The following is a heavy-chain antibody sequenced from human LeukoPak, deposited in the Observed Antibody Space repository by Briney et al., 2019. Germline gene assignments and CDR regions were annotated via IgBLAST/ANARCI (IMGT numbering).Heavy chain of an antibody. D-gene: IGHD3-16*02. CDR1: GFTFTSYS. V-gene: IGHV3-21*01. CDR2: ISSSSSYI. Sequence: GGSVRLSCAASGFTFTSYSMNWVRQAPGKGLEWVSSISSSSSYIYYADSVKGRFTISRDNAKNSLYLQMNSLRAEDTAVYYCARDSSYDYVWGSYRASFDYWGQGTLVTVSS. J-gene: IGHJ4*02. CDR3: ARDSSYDYVWGSYRASFDY.